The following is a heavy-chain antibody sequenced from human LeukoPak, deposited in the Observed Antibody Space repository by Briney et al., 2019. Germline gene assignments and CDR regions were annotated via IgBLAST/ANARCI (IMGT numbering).Heavy chain of an antibody. CDR2: IYYSGTT. J-gene: IGHJ6*02. CDR3: AGTYSSGWAVYYYYGMDV. CDR1: GGSISTYY. Sequence: SETLSLTCNVSGGSISTYYWSWIRQPPGKGLEWIGYIYYSGTTNYNPSLKSRVTISVDTSKNQVSLKLTSVTAADTAVYYCAGTYSSGWAVYYYYGMDVWGQGTTVSVS. V-gene: IGHV4-59*01. D-gene: IGHD6-19*01.